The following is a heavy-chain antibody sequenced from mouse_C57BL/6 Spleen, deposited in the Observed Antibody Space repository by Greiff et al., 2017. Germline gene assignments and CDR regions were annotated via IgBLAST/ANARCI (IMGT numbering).Heavy chain of an antibody. Sequence: QVQLKESGAELAKPGASVKLSCKASGYTFTSYWMHWVKQRPGQGLEWIGYINPSSGYTKYNQKFKDKATLTADKSSSTAYMQLSSLTYEDSAVYYCARDYYGSRLYFDVWGTGTTVTVSS. D-gene: IGHD1-1*01. CDR1: GYTFTSYW. CDR2: INPSSGYT. V-gene: IGHV1-7*01. J-gene: IGHJ1*03. CDR3: ARDYYGSRLYFDV.